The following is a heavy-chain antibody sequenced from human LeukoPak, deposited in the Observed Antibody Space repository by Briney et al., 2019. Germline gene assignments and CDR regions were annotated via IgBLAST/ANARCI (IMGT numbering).Heavy chain of an antibody. CDR3: AKYGTGYYGSGSYYNESPFDY. D-gene: IGHD3-10*01. CDR1: GFTFSSYA. J-gene: IGHJ4*02. Sequence: GGSPRLSCAASGFTFSSYAMSWVRQAPGKGLEWVSAISGSGGSTYYADSVKGRFTISRDNSKNTLYLQMNSLRAEDTAVYYCAKYGTGYYGSGSYYNESPFDYWGQGTLVTVSS. V-gene: IGHV3-23*01. CDR2: ISGSGGST.